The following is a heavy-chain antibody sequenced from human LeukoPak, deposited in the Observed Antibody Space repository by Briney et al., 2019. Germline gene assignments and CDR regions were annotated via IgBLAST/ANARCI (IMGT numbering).Heavy chain of an antibody. J-gene: IGHJ4*02. CDR2: ISNGGHHT. D-gene: IGHD5-12*01. V-gene: IGHV3-23*01. CDR1: GISFNNYG. CDR3: AKVISSYSGYDSY. Sequence: GSLRLSCAASGISFNNYGMSWVRQAPGKGLEWVSSISNGGHHTYYADSVRGRFTISRDNSKNTLYLQMDSLRAADTAVYYCAKVISSYSGYDSYWGQGTLVTVSS.